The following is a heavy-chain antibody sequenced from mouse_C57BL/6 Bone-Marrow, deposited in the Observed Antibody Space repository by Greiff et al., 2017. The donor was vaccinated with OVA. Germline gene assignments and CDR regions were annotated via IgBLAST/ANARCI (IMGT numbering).Heavy chain of an antibody. CDR3: ARGTVTTVVAPTEYFDV. D-gene: IGHD1-1*01. J-gene: IGHJ1*03. V-gene: IGHV1-9*01. CDR2: ILPGSGST. Sequence: QVQLKESGAELMKPGASVKLSCKATGYTFTGYWIEWVKQRPGHGLEWIGEILPGSGSTNYNEKFKGKATFTADTSSNTAYMQLSSLTTEDSAIYYCARGTVTTVVAPTEYFDVWGTGTTVTVSS. CDR1: GYTFTGYW.